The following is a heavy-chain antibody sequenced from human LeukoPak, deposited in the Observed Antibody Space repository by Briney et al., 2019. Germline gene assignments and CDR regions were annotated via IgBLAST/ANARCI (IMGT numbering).Heavy chain of an antibody. V-gene: IGHV4-39*01. Sequence: PSETLSLTCTVSGGSISSSSYYWGWIRQPPGKGLEWIGSIYYSGSTYYNPSLKSRVTISVDTSKNQFSLKLSSVTAADTAVYYCARHRNGGDNYYYGMDVWGQGTTVTVSS. D-gene: IGHD3-16*01. CDR2: IYYSGST. CDR3: ARHRNGGDNYYYGMDV. CDR1: GGSISSSSYY. J-gene: IGHJ6*02.